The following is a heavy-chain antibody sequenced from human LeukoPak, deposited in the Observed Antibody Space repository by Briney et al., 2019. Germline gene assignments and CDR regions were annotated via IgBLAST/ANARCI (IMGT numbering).Heavy chain of an antibody. J-gene: IGHJ3*02. CDR3: ARGLNSGSYYFHAFDI. CDR2: IIPIFGTA. D-gene: IGHD1-26*01. V-gene: IGHV1-69*01. CDR1: GGTFSSYA. Sequence: ASVKVSCKASGGTFSSYAISWVRQAPGQGLEWMGGIIPIFGTANYAQKFQGRVTITADESTSTAYMELSSLRSEDTAVYYCARGLNSGSYYFHAFDIWGQGTMVTVSS.